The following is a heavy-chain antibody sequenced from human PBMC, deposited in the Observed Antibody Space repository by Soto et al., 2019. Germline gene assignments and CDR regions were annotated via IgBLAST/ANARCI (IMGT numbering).Heavy chain of an antibody. Sequence: GESLKISCKGSGYSFAGYWITWVRQKPGKGLEWMGRIDPSDSQTYYSPSFRGHVTISVTKSITTVFLQWSSLRASDTAMYYCARQIYDSDTGPNFPYYLDAWGQAPPVTVS. V-gene: IGHV5-10-1*01. CDR3: ARQIYDSDTGPNFPYYLDA. J-gene: IGHJ4*02. CDR2: IDPSDSQT. D-gene: IGHD1-26*01. CDR1: GYSFAGYW.